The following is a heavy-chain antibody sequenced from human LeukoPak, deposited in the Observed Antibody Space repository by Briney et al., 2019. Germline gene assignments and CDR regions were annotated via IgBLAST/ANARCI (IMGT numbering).Heavy chain of an antibody. CDR2: IYTSGST. Sequence: SETLSLTCTVSGGSISSYYWSWIRQPAGKGLEWIGRIYTSGSTNYNPSLKSRLTMSVDPSKNQFSLKLSSVPVADTAGYYCAREGGRERFDTCGEGTLVTLSS. CDR1: GGSISSYY. CDR3: AREGGRERFDT. D-gene: IGHD1-26*01. V-gene: IGHV4-4*07. J-gene: IGHJ5*02.